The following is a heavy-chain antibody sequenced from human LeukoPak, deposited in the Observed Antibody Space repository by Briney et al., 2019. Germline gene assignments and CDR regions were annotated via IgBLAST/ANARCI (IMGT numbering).Heavy chain of an antibody. V-gene: IGHV3-20*04. CDR3: AIDRHYYDSSGYDTFDY. CDR2: INWNGGST. Sequence: PRGSLRLSCAASGFTFDDYGMSWVRQAPGKGLEWVSGINWNGGSTGYADSVKGRFTISRDNAKNSLYLQMNSLRAEDTALYYCAIDRHYYDSSGYDTFDYWGQGTLVTVSS. D-gene: IGHD3-22*01. CDR1: GFTFDDYG. J-gene: IGHJ4*02.